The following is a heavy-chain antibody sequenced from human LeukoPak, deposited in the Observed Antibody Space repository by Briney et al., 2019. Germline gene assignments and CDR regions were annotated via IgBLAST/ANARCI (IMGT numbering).Heavy chain of an antibody. D-gene: IGHD6-25*01. CDR1: GTSFSTSGVA. CDR3: ARGRASAFDV. V-gene: IGHV6-1*01. Sequence: SQTLSLTCAISGTSFSTSGVAWNWVRQATWRGLEWLGRTYYTSKWNTDYAVSVKSRIVVNPDTSKNQFSLQLNSVTSEDTAVYYCARGRASAFDVWGQGTMVTVFS. J-gene: IGHJ3*01. CDR2: TYYTSKWNT.